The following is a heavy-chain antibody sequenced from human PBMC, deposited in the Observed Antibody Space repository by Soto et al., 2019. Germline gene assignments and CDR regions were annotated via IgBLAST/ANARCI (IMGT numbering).Heavy chain of an antibody. CDR1: GGSFSGYY. D-gene: IGHD4-17*01. V-gene: IGHV4-34*01. CDR2: INHSGST. Sequence: SETLSLTCAVYGGSFSGYYWSLLRQPPGKGLEWIGEINHSGSTNYNPSLKSRVTISVDTSKNQFSLKLSSVTAADTAVYYCARVGVDGDYVDAFDIWGQGTMVTVSS. J-gene: IGHJ3*02. CDR3: ARVGVDGDYVDAFDI.